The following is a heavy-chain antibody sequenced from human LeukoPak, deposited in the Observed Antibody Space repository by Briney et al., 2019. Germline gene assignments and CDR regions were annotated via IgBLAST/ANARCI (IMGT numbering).Heavy chain of an antibody. CDR1: GFTVSSNY. CDR3: AKDGDYATAGTFDY. D-gene: IGHD4-17*01. CDR2: IYSGGST. Sequence: GGSLRLSCAASGFTVSSNYMSWVRQAPGKGLEWVSVIYSGGSTYYAHSVKGRLTISRDKSKNTLYLQMNSLRAEDTAVYYCAKDGDYATAGTFDYWGQGTLVTVSS. V-gene: IGHV3-53*05. J-gene: IGHJ4*02.